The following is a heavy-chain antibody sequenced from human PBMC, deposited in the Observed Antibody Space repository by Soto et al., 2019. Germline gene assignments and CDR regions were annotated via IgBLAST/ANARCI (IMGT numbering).Heavy chain of an antibody. Sequence: PSETLSLTCAVSGGSIIRSNWWSWVRQPPGKGLEWIGEIFHSGSTNYNPSLKSRVTMSVDKSKNQLSLNLNSVTAADTAVYYCAKRTPGWYFDLWGRGTLVTVSS. CDR2: IFHSGST. J-gene: IGHJ2*01. V-gene: IGHV4-4*02. CDR3: AKRTPGWYFDL. CDR1: GGSIIRSNW.